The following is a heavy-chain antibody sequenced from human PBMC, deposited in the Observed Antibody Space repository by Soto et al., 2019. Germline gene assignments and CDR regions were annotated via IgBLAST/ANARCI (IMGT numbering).Heavy chain of an antibody. V-gene: IGHV3-30*18. Sequence: GGSLRLSCAASGLTFSSYGMHWVRQAPGKGLEWVAVISYDGNDKQYADSVKGRFTISRDNSKNTLYLEMNSLRAEDTAVYYCAKTFGDSNGYFVNWLDPWGQGALVTVSS. CDR3: AKTFGDSNGYFVNWLDP. CDR1: GLTFSSYG. D-gene: IGHD3-22*01. J-gene: IGHJ5*02. CDR2: ISYDGNDK.